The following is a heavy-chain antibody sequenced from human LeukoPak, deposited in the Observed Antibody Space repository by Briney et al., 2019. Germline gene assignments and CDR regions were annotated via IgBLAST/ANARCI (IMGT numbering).Heavy chain of an antibody. CDR3: AKVTVTYYYYYGMDV. CDR2: ISYDGSNK. CDR1: GFTFSSYG. V-gene: IGHV3-30*18. D-gene: IGHD4-17*01. J-gene: IGHJ6*02. Sequence: GRSLRLSCAASGFTFSSYGVHWVRQAPGKGLEWVAVISYDGSNKYYADSVKGRFTISRDNSKNTLYLQMNSLRAEDTAVYYCAKVTVTYYYYYGMDVWGQGTTVTVSS.